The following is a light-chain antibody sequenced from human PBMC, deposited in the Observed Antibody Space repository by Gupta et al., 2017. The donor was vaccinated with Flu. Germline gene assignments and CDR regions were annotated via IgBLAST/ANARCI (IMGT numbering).Light chain of an antibody. Sequence: SITIAGTGNGRDGGGENDVSWYQQYTDKAPNLMIYDVTSRPSGVSNRFSGSKSGNTASLIISGLQAEDEADYYCSSYTSRSTVIFGGGTK. V-gene: IGLV2-14*04. CDR3: SSYTSRSTVI. CDR2: DVT. CDR1: GRDGGGEND. J-gene: IGLJ2*01.